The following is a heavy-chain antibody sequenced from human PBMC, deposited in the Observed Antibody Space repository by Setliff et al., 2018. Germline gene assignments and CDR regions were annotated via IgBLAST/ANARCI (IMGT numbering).Heavy chain of an antibody. D-gene: IGHD1-1*01. J-gene: IGHJ4*02. CDR2: INRRGTT. Sequence: PSETLSLTCTVSGGSVNSGYDNWNWLRQPAGKGLEWIGHINRRGTTNFTPSLKSRVTISLDTSKNQFSLNLTSVTAADTAVYYCARTGTYRYFDYWGQGILVTVSS. CDR3: ARTGTYRYFDY. V-gene: IGHV4-61*09. CDR1: GGSVNSGYDN.